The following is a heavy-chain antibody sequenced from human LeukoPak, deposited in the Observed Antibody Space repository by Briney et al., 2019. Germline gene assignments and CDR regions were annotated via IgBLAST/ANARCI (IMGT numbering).Heavy chain of an antibody. CDR3: IKDMGFDLLKDAFDV. V-gene: IGHV3-9*01. CDR2: ISWDGRNM. CDR1: GFSLDDYA. Sequence: PGGSLRLSCAASGFSLDDYAMHWVRQAPGQGLEWVSSISWDGRNMAYAASVKGRFTISRDNAQNSLYLQMYSLKIEDTAFYYCIKDMGFDLLKDAFDVWGQGMLVTVPS. D-gene: IGHD1-26*01. J-gene: IGHJ3*01.